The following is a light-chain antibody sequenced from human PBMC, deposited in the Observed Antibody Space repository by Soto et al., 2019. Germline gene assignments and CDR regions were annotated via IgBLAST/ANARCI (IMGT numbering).Light chain of an antibody. Sequence: QSLLTQPPSASGTPGQRVTISCYGSSSNIGTNTVNWYLQLPGTAPKHLIYNNDQRPSGVPERFSGSKSGTSASLAISGLQSEDEANYYCAAWDDSLNGFYVFGSGTKVTVL. J-gene: IGLJ1*01. CDR1: SSNIGTNT. CDR2: NND. CDR3: AAWDDSLNGFYV. V-gene: IGLV1-44*01.